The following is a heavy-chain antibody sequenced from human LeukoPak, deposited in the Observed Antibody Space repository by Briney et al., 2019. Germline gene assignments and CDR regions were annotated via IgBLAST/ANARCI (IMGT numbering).Heavy chain of an antibody. CDR2: IYTSGSA. CDR3: ARVDLRAAYFDY. Sequence: SETLSLTCTVSGGSISSYYWSWIRQPAGKGLEWIGRIYTSGSAGYNPSLKSRVTMSVDTSKNQFSLKLSSVTAADTAVYYCARVDLRAAYFDYWGQGTLVTVSS. D-gene: IGHD2-15*01. V-gene: IGHV4-4*07. J-gene: IGHJ4*02. CDR1: GGSISSYY.